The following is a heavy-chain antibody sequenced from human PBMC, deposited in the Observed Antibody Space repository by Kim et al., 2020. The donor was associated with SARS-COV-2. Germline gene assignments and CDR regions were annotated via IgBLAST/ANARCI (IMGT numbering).Heavy chain of an antibody. CDR3: ASLECSTTSCPRHYGMDV. CDR1: GYTFTSYY. J-gene: IGHJ6*02. Sequence: ASVKVSCKAPGYTFTSYYMHWVRQAPGQGLEWMGTINPSGGNTSYAQKFQGRVTMTRDTATSTAYMELSSLRSEDTAVYYCASLECSTTSCPRHYGMDVWGQGTTVTVSS. CDR2: INPSGGNT. D-gene: IGHD2-2*01. V-gene: IGHV1-46*01.